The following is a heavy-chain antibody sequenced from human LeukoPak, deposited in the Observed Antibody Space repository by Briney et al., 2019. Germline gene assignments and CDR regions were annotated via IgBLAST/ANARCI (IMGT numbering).Heavy chain of an antibody. Sequence: GGSLRLSCAASGLTFSSYAMSWVRQAPGKGLEWVSAVSGSGRSTYYADSVKGRFTISRDNSKNTLYLQMNSLRAVDTAVYFCARPTTVTMDDAFNIWGLGTMVTVSS. CDR3: ARPTTVTMDDAFNI. J-gene: IGHJ3*02. D-gene: IGHD4-17*01. V-gene: IGHV3-23*01. CDR2: VSGSGRST. CDR1: GLTFSSYA.